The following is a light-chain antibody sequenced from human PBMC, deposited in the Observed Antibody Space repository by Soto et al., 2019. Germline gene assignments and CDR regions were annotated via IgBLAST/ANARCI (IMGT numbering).Light chain of an antibody. J-gene: IGKJ3*01. Sequence: EIVMTQSPATLSLSPGERVTLSCRASQSVNSNLAWYQHKPGQAPSLLIFGASSRATGVPARFSGSGSGTDFTLTISSLQSEDFAVYYCQQYNNWLSFGPGTKVDIK. CDR2: GAS. CDR3: QQYNNWLS. V-gene: IGKV3-15*01. CDR1: QSVNSN.